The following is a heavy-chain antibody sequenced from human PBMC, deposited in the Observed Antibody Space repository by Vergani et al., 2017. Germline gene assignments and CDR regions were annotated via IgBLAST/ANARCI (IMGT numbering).Heavy chain of an antibody. CDR2: FDTEDGET. CDR3: ARVLSPPRQLWLPFN. V-gene: IGHV1-24*01. D-gene: IGHD5-18*01. CDR1: GYTLTELS. Sequence: QVQLVQSGAEVKKPGASVKVSCKVSGYTLTELSMHWVRQAPGKGLEWMGGFDTEDGETIYAQKFQGRVTMTVATSTDKAYMELSSLRSEDTAVYFCARVLSPPRQLWLPFNWGQGTLVTVSS. J-gene: IGHJ4*02.